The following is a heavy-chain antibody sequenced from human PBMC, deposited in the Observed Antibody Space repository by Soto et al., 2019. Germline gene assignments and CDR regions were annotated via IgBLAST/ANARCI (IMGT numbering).Heavy chain of an antibody. CDR1: GFTFSSYG. CDR3: ARETILLGYCSSTSCYGWFDP. Sequence: GGSLRLSCAASGFTFSSYGMHWVRQAPGKGLEWVAVIWYDGSNKYYADSVKGRFTISRDNSKNTLYLQMNSLRAEDTAVYYCARETILLGYCSSTSCYGWFDPWGQGTLVTVSS. J-gene: IGHJ5*02. D-gene: IGHD2-2*01. V-gene: IGHV3-33*01. CDR2: IWYDGSNK.